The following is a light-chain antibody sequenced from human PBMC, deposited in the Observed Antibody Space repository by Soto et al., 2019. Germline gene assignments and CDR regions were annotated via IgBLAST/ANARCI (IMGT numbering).Light chain of an antibody. Sequence: DIQMTQSPSTLSGSVGDIVTITCRASQTISSWLAWYQQKPGKAPEVLVWDASSLQRGVPSRFSGSGSGTEFTLTISSLQPDDFATYYCQQYNGYSTWTFGQGTKVDIK. CDR2: DAS. J-gene: IGKJ1*01. CDR1: QTISSW. V-gene: IGKV1-5*01. CDR3: QQYNGYSTWT.